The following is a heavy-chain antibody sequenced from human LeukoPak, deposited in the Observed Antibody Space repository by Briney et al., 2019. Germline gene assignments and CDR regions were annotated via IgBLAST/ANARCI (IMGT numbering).Heavy chain of an antibody. D-gene: IGHD5/OR15-5a*01. J-gene: IGHJ4*02. CDR3: ARDPSTFRNY. Sequence: PGGSLRLSCAASGFTVSSNYMSWVRRAPGKGLEWVSVIYSGGSTYYADSVKGRFTISRDNSKNTLYLQMNSLRAEDTAVYYCARDPSTFRNYWGQGTLVTVSS. CDR1: GFTVSSNY. CDR2: IYSGGST. V-gene: IGHV3-53*01.